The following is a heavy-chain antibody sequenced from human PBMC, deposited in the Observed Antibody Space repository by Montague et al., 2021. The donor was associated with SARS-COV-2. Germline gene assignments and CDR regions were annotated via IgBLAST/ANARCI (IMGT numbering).Heavy chain of an antibody. CDR2: IYYTGRT. CDR1: GASISSGGYY. V-gene: IGHV4-31*03. CDR3: ARVKVGATNLIYFDY. J-gene: IGHJ4*02. D-gene: IGHD1-26*01. Sequence: TLSLTCSVSGASISSGGYYWSWIRHHPGKGLVWIGYIYYTGRTYYNPSLQSRVSISVDTSNNQFSLSLSSLTAADTAVFYCARVKVGATNLIYFDYWGQGTLVTVSS.